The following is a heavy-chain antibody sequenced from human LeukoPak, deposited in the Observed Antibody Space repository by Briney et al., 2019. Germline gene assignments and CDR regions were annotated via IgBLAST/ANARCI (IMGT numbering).Heavy chain of an antibody. CDR1: GFTFSDYY. CDR2: ISSSGSTI. CDR3: ARCVSSSRVYNWFDP. V-gene: IGHV3-11*04. D-gene: IGHD6-13*01. J-gene: IGHJ5*02. Sequence: GGSLRLSCAASGFTFSDYYMSWVRQAQGKGLEWVSYISSSGSTIYYADSVKGRFTISRDNAKNSLYLQMNSLRAEDPAVYYCARCVSSSRVYNWFDPWGQGTLVTVSS.